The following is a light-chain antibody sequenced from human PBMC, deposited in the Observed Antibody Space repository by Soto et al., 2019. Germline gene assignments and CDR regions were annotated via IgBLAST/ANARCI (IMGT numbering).Light chain of an antibody. V-gene: IGKV1-17*01. Sequence: DIQMTQSPSSLSASVGDRVTITCRASQGIRNDLGCYQQKPGKGPKRLIYAASRLQSGGPSRFSGSGSGTEFTLTISSLQTDDFTPYYCLQHSSYFSFGQGTKLEIK. J-gene: IGKJ2*01. CDR2: AAS. CDR1: QGIRND. CDR3: LQHSSYFS.